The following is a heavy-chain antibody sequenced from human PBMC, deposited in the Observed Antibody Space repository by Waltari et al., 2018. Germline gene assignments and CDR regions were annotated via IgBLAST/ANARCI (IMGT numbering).Heavy chain of an antibody. CDR1: GFTFDDYA. CDR3: AKDKGLQLWDTTGLDY. J-gene: IGHJ4*02. D-gene: IGHD5-18*01. CDR2: ISWNSGSI. Sequence: EVQLVESGGGLVQPGRSLRLSCEASGFTFDDYAMHWVRQAPGKGLEWVSGISWNSGSIGYADSVKGRFTISRDNAKNSLYLQMNSLRAEDTALYYCAKDKGLQLWDTTGLDYWGQGTLVTVSS. V-gene: IGHV3-9*01.